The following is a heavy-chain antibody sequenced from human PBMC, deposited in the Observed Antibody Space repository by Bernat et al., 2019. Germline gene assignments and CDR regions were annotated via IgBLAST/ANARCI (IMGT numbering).Heavy chain of an antibody. CDR2: IWYDGSNK. J-gene: IGHJ1*01. CDR1: GFTFSTYG. Sequence: QVQLVESGGGVVQPGRSLRLSCAASGFTFSTYGMHWVRQAPGKGLEWVAVIWYDGSNKYYADSVKGRFTISRDNSKNTLYLQMTSLRAEDTAVYYCARALAPGYSSGWYPQYFQHWGQGTLVTVSS. CDR3: ARALAPGYSSGWYPQYFQH. D-gene: IGHD6-19*01. V-gene: IGHV3-33*01.